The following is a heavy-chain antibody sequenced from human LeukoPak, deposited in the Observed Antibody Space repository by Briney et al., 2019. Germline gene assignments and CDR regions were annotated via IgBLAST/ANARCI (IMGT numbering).Heavy chain of an antibody. J-gene: IGHJ6*03. V-gene: IGHV3-48*01. D-gene: IGHD2-2*01. CDR2: VSSSSSTI. CDR3: ARASCSSASCYPTYYYYMDV. Sequence: GGSLRLSCAASGFTFSTYPMNWVRQAPGKGLGWVSYVSSSSSTIYYADSVKGRFAISRDNAKNSLYLQMNSLRAEDTAAYYCARASCSSASCYPTYYYYMDVWGKGTTVTVSS. CDR1: GFTFSTYP.